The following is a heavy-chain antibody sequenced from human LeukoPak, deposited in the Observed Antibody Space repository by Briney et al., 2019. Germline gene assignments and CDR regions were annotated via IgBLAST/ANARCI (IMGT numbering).Heavy chain of an antibody. D-gene: IGHD6-19*01. J-gene: IGHJ4*02. CDR2: IRNKANGGTA. CDR1: GFTFSDYA. Sequence: GRSLRLSCTASGFTFSDYAMTWVRQAPGKGLEWVGFIRNKANGGTADYAASVKGRFTISRDDSKTIAYLQMNSLKNEDTAVYFCSRAYSTGWLGINDFWGQGALVTVSS. V-gene: IGHV3-49*04. CDR3: SRAYSTGWLGINDF.